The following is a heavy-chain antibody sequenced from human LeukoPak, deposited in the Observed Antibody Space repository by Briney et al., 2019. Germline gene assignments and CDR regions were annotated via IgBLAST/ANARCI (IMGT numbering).Heavy chain of an antibody. CDR3: ARDFYHDSSGCIDY. Sequence: GGSLRLSCAASGFTFSSYEMNWVRQAPGKGLEWVAIIWYDGSNKYYSDSVKGRFTISRDNSKNTLYVQMNSLRAEDTAVYYCARDFYHDSSGCIDYWGQGTLVTVSS. J-gene: IGHJ4*02. D-gene: IGHD3-22*01. V-gene: IGHV3-33*08. CDR2: IWYDGSNK. CDR1: GFTFSSYE.